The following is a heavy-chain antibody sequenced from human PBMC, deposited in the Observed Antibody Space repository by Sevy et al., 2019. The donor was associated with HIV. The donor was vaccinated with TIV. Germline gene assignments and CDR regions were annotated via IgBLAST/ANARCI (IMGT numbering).Heavy chain of an antibody. V-gene: IGHV3-21*01. Sequence: GGSLRLSCAASGFTFTTYSMNWVRQGPGKGLEWVSSISSSSNYIYYADSVKGRITISRDNAKNSLYLQMNSLRAEDTAVYYCARDCSSTTCLWGMDVWGQGTTVTVSS. CDR2: ISSSSNYI. CDR1: GFTFTTYS. D-gene: IGHD2-2*01. J-gene: IGHJ6*02. CDR3: ARDCSSTTCLWGMDV.